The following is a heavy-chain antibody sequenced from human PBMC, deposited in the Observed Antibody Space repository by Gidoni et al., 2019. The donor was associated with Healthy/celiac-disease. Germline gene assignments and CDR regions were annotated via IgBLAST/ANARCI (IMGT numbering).Heavy chain of an antibody. Sequence: QVQLVQSGAEVKTPGASVQVPCTASGYTFTSYGIRWVRTAPGQGLEWMGWISAYKGNKNNAQKLQDRDTMTKDTSTSTAYMKLRSLRSDDTAVYYCARDRLLGWLLSRGYYYGMDVWGQGTTVTVSS. V-gene: IGHV1-18*01. CDR3: ARDRLLGWLLSRGYYYGMDV. D-gene: IGHD3-3*01. CDR1: GYTFTSYG. CDR2: ISAYKGNK. J-gene: IGHJ6*02.